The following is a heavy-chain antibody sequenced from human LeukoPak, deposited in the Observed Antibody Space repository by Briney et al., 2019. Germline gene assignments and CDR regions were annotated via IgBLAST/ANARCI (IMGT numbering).Heavy chain of an antibody. CDR1: GFTFSSYG. CDR3: AKRLSRSGYHDAFDI. CDR2: ISGSGGST. D-gene: IGHD3-22*01. J-gene: IGHJ3*02. V-gene: IGHV3-23*01. Sequence: GGSLRLSCAASGFTFSSYGMSWVRQAPGKGLEWVSAISGSGGSTYYADSVKGRFTISRDNSKNTLYLQMNSLRAEDTAVYYCAKRLSRSGYHDAFDIWGQGTMVTVSS.